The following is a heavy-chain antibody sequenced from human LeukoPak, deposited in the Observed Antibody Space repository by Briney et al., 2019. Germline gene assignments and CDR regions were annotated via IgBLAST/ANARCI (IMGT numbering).Heavy chain of an antibody. CDR2: ISWNSGSI. CDR3: AKDKEKWELPDY. D-gene: IGHD1-26*01. V-gene: IGHV3-9*01. CDR1: GFTFDDYA. J-gene: IGHJ4*02. Sequence: GGSLRLSCAASGFTFDDYAMRWVRQAPVKGLEWVSGISWNSGSIGYADSVKGRFTISRDNAKNSLYLQMNSLRAEDTALYYCAKDKEKWELPDYWGQGTLVTVSS.